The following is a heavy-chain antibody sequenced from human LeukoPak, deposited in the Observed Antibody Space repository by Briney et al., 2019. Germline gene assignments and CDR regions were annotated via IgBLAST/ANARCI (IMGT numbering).Heavy chain of an antibody. J-gene: IGHJ4*02. Sequence: SETLSLTCAVYGGSFSGDYWSWVRQPPGKGLEWIAESNRSGSTNYNPSLKSRVTISMDTSKNQFSLRLSSVTAADTALYYCARGVGSTEDYWGPGTLVTVSS. CDR3: ARGVGSTEDY. CDR1: GGSFSGDY. V-gene: IGHV4-34*01. CDR2: SNRSGST. D-gene: IGHD3-10*01.